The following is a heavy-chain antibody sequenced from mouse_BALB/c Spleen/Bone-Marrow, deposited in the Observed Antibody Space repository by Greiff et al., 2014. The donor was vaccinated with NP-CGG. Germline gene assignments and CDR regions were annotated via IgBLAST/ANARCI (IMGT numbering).Heavy chain of an antibody. J-gene: IGHJ3*01. CDR1: GYTFTSYY. V-gene: IGHV1S81*02. CDR3: TREGDSPFAY. Sequence: VQLQQSGAGLVKPGASVKLSCKASGYTFTSYYMYWVKQRPGQGLEWIGEINPSNGGTNFNEKFKSKATLTVDKSSSTAYMQLSGLTSEDSAVYYCTREGDSPFAYWGQGTLVTVSA. D-gene: IGHD2-13*01. CDR2: INPSNGGT.